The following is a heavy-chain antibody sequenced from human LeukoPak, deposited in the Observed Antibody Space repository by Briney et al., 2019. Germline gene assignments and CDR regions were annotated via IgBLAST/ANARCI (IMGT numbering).Heavy chain of an antibody. V-gene: IGHV1-8*01. D-gene: IGHD1-26*01. Sequence: ASVEVSCKASGYTFTSYDINWVRQATGQGLEWMGWMNPNSGNTGYAQKFQGRVTMTRNTSISTAYMELSSLRSEDTAVYYCARRRDLYSGSYYPFDYWGQGTLVTVSS. CDR1: GYTFTSYD. CDR2: MNPNSGNT. J-gene: IGHJ4*02. CDR3: ARRRDLYSGSYYPFDY.